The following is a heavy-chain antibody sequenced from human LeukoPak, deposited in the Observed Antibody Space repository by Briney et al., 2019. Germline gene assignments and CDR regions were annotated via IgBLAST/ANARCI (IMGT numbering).Heavy chain of an antibody. V-gene: IGHV4-39*01. D-gene: IGHD3-22*01. CDR3: ARRGRYYYDWED. J-gene: IGHJ4*02. Sequence: SETLSLTCTVSGGSISSSSYYWGWIRQPPGKGLEWIGSIYYSGSTYYNPSLKSRVTISVDTSKNQFSLKLSSVTAADTAVYYCARRGRYYYDWEDWGQGTLVTVSS. CDR2: IYYSGST. CDR1: GGSISSSSYY.